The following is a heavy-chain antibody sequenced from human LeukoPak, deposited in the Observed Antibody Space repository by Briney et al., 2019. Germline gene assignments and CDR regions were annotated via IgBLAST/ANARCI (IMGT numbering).Heavy chain of an antibody. CDR2: VNDSGGT. CDR1: IDSFTNYY. D-gene: IGHD1-26*01. V-gene: IGHV4-34*01. CDR3: ARGQGATAPQVGKNWFDP. Sequence: TSETLSLTCAVYIDSFTNYYWNWIRQTPGKGLEWIGEVNDSGGTNINPSLRSRVILSVDTSKNQFSLKLISVTAADTAVYYCARGQGATAPQVGKNWFDPWGQGTRVIVSS. J-gene: IGHJ5*02.